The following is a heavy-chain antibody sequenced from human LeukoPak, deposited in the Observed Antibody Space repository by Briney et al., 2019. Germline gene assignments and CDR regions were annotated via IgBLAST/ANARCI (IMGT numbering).Heavy chain of an antibody. CDR2: ISGSGGST. D-gene: IGHD3-3*01. CDR1: GFTFSSYA. CDR3: AKPRYDFWSGYPIEGYYFDY. Sequence: GGSLRLSCAASGFTFSSYAMSWVRQAPGKGLEWVSAISGSGGSTYYADSVKGRFTISRDNSKNTLYLQMNSLRAEDTAVYYCAKPRYDFWSGYPIEGYYFDYWGQGTLVTVSS. V-gene: IGHV3-23*01. J-gene: IGHJ4*02.